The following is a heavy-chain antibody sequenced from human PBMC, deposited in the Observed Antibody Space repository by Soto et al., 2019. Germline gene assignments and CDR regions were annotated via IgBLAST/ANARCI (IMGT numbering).Heavy chain of an antibody. CDR3: ASFNPAFGP. CDR2: NYSSGST. Sequence: QVQLQESGPGLVKPSQTLSLTCTVSGASISSGDSFWSWIRQPPGKGLEWIAYNYSSGSTYYNPALQPPGASSMATSETPLSLSLRSLTAAVTAVYCCASFNPAFGPWRQATPLTVSS. CDR1: GASISSGDSF. V-gene: IGHV4-30-4*01. J-gene: IGHJ5*02.